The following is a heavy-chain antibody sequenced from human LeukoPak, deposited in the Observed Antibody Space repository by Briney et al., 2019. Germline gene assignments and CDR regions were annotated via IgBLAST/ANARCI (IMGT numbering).Heavy chain of an antibody. V-gene: IGHV3-48*01. CDR3: AKRSRRLTIVRGVPREDV. D-gene: IGHD3-10*01. CDR1: GFTFSTYS. J-gene: IGHJ6*02. Sequence: GGSLRLSCAASGFTFSTYSMSWVRQAPGKGLEWVSYISSSSSTISYPDSVKGRFTISRDNAKNSLYLQMNNLRAEDTAVYYCAKRSRRLTIVRGVPREDVWGQGTTVTVSS. CDR2: ISSSSSTI.